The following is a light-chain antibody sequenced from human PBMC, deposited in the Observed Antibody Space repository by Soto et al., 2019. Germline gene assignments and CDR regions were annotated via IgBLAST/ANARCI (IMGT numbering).Light chain of an antibody. J-gene: IGLJ2*01. V-gene: IGLV4-69*01. CDR1: TRHRSYA. CDR3: QTWGTAMVV. CDR2: LTPDGTH. Sequence: QLVLTQSPSASASLGASVKLTCTLSTRHRSYAIAWHQHQPEKGPRFLMTLTPDGTHRKGDGIPDRFSGSSSGAERYLTISSLQSEDEADYYCQTWGTAMVVFGGGTKVTVL.